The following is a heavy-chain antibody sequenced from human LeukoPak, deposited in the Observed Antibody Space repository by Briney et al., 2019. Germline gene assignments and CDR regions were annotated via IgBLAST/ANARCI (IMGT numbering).Heavy chain of an antibody. D-gene: IGHD1-26*01. Sequence: SETLSLTCTVSGGSISSYYWSWIREPPGKGLEWIGYIYYSGSTNYNPSLKSRVTISVDTSKNQFSLKLSSVTAADTAVYYCARHWGSGILSHAFDIWGQGTMVTVSS. V-gene: IGHV4-59*08. J-gene: IGHJ3*02. CDR2: IYYSGST. CDR1: GGSISSYY. CDR3: ARHWGSGILSHAFDI.